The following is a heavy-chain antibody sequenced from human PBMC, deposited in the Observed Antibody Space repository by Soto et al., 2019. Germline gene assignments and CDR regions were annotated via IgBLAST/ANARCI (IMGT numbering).Heavy chain of an antibody. CDR1: GFSLSTSGVG. V-gene: IGHV2-5*02. Sequence: SGPTLVNPTQTLTLTCTFSGFSLSTSGVGVGWIRQPPGKALEWLALIYWDDDKRYSPSLKSRLTITKDTSKNQVVLTMTNMDPVDTATYYCAHKNIVVVPAAETYNWFDPWGQGTLVTVSS. D-gene: IGHD2-2*01. CDR2: IYWDDDK. J-gene: IGHJ5*02. CDR3: AHKNIVVVPAAETYNWFDP.